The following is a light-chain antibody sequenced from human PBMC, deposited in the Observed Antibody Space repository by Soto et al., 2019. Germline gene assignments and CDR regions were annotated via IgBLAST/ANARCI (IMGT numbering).Light chain of an antibody. Sequence: QSALTQPASVSGSPGQSITISCTGTSNDVGGYNLVSWFQQHPGKAPKLMISEVNKRPSGVSNRFSGSKSANTASLTISGLQAEDEADYYCCSQVGGSSPQGVFGGGTQLTVL. CDR3: CSQVGGSSPQGV. V-gene: IGLV2-23*02. CDR2: EVN. CDR1: SNDVGGYNL. J-gene: IGLJ7*01.